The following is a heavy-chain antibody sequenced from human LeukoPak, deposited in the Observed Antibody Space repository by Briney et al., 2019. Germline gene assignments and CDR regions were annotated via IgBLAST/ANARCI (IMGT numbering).Heavy chain of an antibody. CDR1: GFTFINAW. V-gene: IGHV3-15*01. J-gene: IGHJ4*02. D-gene: IGHD1-26*01. CDR2: IKAKAHGGTI. CDR3: TTDGVGVEGATYDN. Sequence: GGSLRLSCAASGFTFINAWMAWVRQAPGKGLEWVGRIKAKAHGGTIEYAAPVKGRFTISGDDSKNTLYLQMNSLKTEDTAVYYCTTDGVGVEGATYDNWGQGTLVTVSS.